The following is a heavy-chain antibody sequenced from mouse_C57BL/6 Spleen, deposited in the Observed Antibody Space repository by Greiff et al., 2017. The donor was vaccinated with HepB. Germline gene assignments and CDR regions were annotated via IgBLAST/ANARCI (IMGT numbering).Heavy chain of an antibody. CDR1: GYNFNSYW. Sequence: QVQLQQSGAELVKPGASVKMSCKASGYNFNSYWITWVKQRTGQGLEWIGDIYPGSGSTNYNEKFKSKATLTVDTSSSTAYMQLSSLTSEDSAVYYDARRDYYGSRGDYWGQGTTLTVSS. CDR3: ARRDYYGSRGDY. J-gene: IGHJ2*01. CDR2: IYPGSGST. V-gene: IGHV1-55*01. D-gene: IGHD1-1*01.